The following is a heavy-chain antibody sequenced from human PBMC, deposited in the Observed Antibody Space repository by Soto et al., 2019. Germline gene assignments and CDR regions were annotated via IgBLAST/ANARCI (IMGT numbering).Heavy chain of an antibody. CDR2: INAGNGNT. Sequence: QVQLVQSGAEVKKPGASVKVSCKASGYTFTSYAMHWVRQAPGQRLEWMGWINAGNGNTKYSQKFQGRVTITRDTSASTAYMELSSLRSEDTAVYYCATSTDCSGGSCYPLLFDYWGQGTLVTVSS. V-gene: IGHV1-3*01. CDR3: ATSTDCSGGSCYPLLFDY. J-gene: IGHJ4*02. CDR1: GYTFTSYA. D-gene: IGHD2-15*01.